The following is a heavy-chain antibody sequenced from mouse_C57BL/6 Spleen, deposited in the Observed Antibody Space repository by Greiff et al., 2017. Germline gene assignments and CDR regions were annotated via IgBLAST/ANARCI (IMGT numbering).Heavy chain of an antibody. V-gene: IGHV1-81*01. CDR3: AGGNGEYAMDY. CDR1: GYTFTSYG. Sequence: QVQLKESGAVLARPGASVKLSCKASGYTFTSYGISWVKQRTGQGLEWIGEIYPRSGNTYYNEKFKGKATLTADKSSSTAYMELRSLTSEDSAVYFCAGGNGEYAMDYWGKGTSVTVSS. CDR2: IYPRSGNT. J-gene: IGHJ4*01.